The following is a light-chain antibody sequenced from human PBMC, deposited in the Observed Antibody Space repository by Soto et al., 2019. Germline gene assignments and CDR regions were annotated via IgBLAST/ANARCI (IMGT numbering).Light chain of an antibody. CDR2: GVT. CDR3: CSYTSISTSAV. Sequence: QSALTQPASVSGSPGQSITISCTGTNSDIGAYNYVSWYQHLPGKAPKLLIYGVTNRPSGVSNRFSGSKSGNTASLTISGLQTEDEADYYCCSYTSISTSAVFGGGTKLTVL. V-gene: IGLV2-14*01. CDR1: NSDIGAYNY. J-gene: IGLJ2*01.